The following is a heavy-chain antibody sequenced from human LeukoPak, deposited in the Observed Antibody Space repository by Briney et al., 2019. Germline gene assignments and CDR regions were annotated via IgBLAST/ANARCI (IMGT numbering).Heavy chain of an antibody. CDR3: VRDLGEWELLRGIFYDY. CDR2: INPSGGST. D-gene: IGHD1-26*01. Sequence: ASVKVSCKASGYTFTSYYMHWVRQAPGQGLEWMGIINPSGGSTSYAQKFQGRVTMTRDMSTSTVYMELSSLRSEDTAVYYCVRDLGEWELLRGIFYDYWGQGSLVTVSS. CDR1: GYTFTSYY. V-gene: IGHV1-46*01. J-gene: IGHJ4*02.